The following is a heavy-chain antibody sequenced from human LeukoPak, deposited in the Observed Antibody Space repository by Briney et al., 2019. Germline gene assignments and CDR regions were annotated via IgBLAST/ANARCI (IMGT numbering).Heavy chain of an antibody. CDR2: IYYSGST. Sequence: KPSETLSLTCTVSGGSISSYYWSWIRQPPGKGLEWIGYIYYSGSTNYNPSLKSRVTISVDTSKNQFSLKLSSVTAADTAVYYCARAPRGYADYWGQGTLVTVSS. V-gene: IGHV4-59*01. J-gene: IGHJ4*02. D-gene: IGHD5-18*01. CDR1: GGSISSYY. CDR3: ARAPRGYADY.